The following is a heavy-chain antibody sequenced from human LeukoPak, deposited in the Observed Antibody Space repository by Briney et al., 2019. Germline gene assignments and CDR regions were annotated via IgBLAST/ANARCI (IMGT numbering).Heavy chain of an antibody. Sequence: TGGSLRLSCAASGFTFSSYEMNWVRQAPGKGLEWVSYISSSGSTIYYAASVKGRFTISRDNAKNSLYLQMNSLRAEDTAVYYCARESRRDDYGGNPTHPHFDYWGQGTLVTVSS. J-gene: IGHJ4*02. V-gene: IGHV3-48*03. D-gene: IGHD4-23*01. CDR2: ISSSGSTI. CDR1: GFTFSSYE. CDR3: ARESRRDDYGGNPTHPHFDY.